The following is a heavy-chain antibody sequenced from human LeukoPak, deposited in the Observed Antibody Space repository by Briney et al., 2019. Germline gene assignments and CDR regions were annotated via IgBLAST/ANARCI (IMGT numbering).Heavy chain of an antibody. D-gene: IGHD1-1*01. J-gene: IGHJ4*02. CDR1: GPSITTYY. V-gene: IGHV4-4*09. CDR3: ARAPRLLDS. CDR2: IYNDIT. Sequence: PSETLSLTCTVCGPSITTYYWTWIRQARGKGLEFIAYIYNDITNYNPSLNSPATISIDAFKNQVSLRLSSVTAADTAVYYCARAPRLLDSWGQGILVTVSS.